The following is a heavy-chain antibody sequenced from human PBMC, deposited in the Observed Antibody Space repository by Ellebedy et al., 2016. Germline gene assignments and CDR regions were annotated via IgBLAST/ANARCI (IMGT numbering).Heavy chain of an antibody. CDR1: GGSISSYY. J-gene: IGHJ4*02. CDR3: ARGIAARVFDY. D-gene: IGHD6-6*01. CDR2: IYYSGST. V-gene: IGHV4-59*01. Sequence: GSLRLSCTVSGGSISSYYWSWIRQPPGKGLEWIGYIYYSGSTNYNPSLKSRVTISVDTSKNQYSLKLSSVTAADTAVYYCARGIAARVFDYWGQGNLVTVSS.